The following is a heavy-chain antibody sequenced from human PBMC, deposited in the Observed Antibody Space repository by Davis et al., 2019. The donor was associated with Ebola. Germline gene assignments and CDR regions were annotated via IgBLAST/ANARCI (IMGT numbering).Heavy chain of an antibody. D-gene: IGHD3-9*01. CDR1: GFTFSSYA. V-gene: IGHV3-33*08. CDR3: ARDMGDDIFFYYGMDV. Sequence: GGSLRLSCAASGFTFSSYAMHWVRQAPGKGLEWVAVIWYDGSNKYYADSVKGRFTISRDNSKNTLYLQMNSLRAEDTAVYYCARDMGDDIFFYYGMDVWGQGTTVTVSS. CDR2: IWYDGSNK. J-gene: IGHJ6*02.